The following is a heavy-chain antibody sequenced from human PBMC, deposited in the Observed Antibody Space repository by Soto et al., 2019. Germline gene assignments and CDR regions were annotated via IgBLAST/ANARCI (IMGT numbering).Heavy chain of an antibody. Sequence: EVQLVESGGGLVKPGGSLRLSCAASGFTFSSYSMNWVRQAPGKGLEWVSSISSSSSYIYYADSVKGRFTISRDNAKNSLYLQMTSLRAEDTAVYYCARIPKDFWSGYYRRSYYYYYYMDVWGKGTTVTVSS. CDR1: GFTFSSYS. CDR2: ISSSSSYI. J-gene: IGHJ6*03. CDR3: ARIPKDFWSGYYRRSYYYYYYMDV. V-gene: IGHV3-21*01. D-gene: IGHD3-3*01.